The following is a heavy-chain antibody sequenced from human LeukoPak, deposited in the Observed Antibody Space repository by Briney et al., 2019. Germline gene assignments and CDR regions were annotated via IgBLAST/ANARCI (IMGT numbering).Heavy chain of an antibody. CDR1: GYTFTDFF. D-gene: IGHD2-2*01. Sequence: ASVTVSCRASGYTFTDFFIHWVRQAPGQGLEWMGSINCNTGRTTYAQKFQGRVTMTRDTSIRAAYMELSWLISDDTAVYYCARRLVSYAFDMWGQGTMVTVSS. J-gene: IGHJ3*02. CDR3: ARRLVSYAFDM. V-gene: IGHV1-2*02. CDR2: INCNTGRT.